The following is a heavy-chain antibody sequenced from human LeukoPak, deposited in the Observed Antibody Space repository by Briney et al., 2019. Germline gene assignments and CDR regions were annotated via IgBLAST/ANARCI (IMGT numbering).Heavy chain of an antibody. D-gene: IGHD3-10*01. CDR3: ARVMVRGVIIRVANWFDP. V-gene: IGHV4-34*01. CDR1: GGSFSGYY. CDR2: IYYSGST. Sequence: PSETLSLTCAVYGGSFSGYYWSWIRQPPGKGLEWIGSIYYSGSTYYNPSLKSRVTISVDTSKNQFSLKLSSVTAADTAVYYCARVMVRGVIIRVANWFDPWGQGTLVTVSS. J-gene: IGHJ5*02.